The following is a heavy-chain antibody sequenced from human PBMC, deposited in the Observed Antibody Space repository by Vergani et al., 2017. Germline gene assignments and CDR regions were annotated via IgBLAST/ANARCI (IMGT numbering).Heavy chain of an antibody. J-gene: IGHJ4*02. CDR1: GGSFSGYY. V-gene: IGHV4-34*01. Sequence: QVQLQQWGAGLLKPSETLSLTCAVYGGSFSGYYWSWIRQPPGKGLEWIGEINHSGSTNYNPSLKSRVTISVDTSKNQFSLKLSSVTAADTAVYYCARGYSSGWLDYWGQGTLGTVSS. CDR3: ARGYSSGWLDY. CDR2: INHSGST. D-gene: IGHD6-19*01.